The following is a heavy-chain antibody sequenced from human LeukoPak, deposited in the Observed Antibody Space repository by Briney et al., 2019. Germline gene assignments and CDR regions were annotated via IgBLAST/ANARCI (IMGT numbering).Heavy chain of an antibody. CDR3: ARGVGATHFDY. V-gene: IGHV3-7*04. CDR1: GFTFSSHW. Sequence: GGSLRLSCAASGFTFSSHWMSWVRQAPGKGLEGVAIIKQDGTEKYYVDSVKGRFTISRDNAKNSLYLQMNSLRAEDTAVYYCARGVGATHFDYWGQGTLVTVSS. D-gene: IGHD1-26*01. J-gene: IGHJ4*02. CDR2: IKQDGTEK.